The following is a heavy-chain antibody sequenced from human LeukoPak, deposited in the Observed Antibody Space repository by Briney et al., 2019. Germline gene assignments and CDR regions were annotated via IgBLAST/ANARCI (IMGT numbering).Heavy chain of an antibody. CDR2: IYYSGST. J-gene: IGHJ6*02. D-gene: IGHD3-3*01. Sequence: SETLSLTCTASGGSISSTSYYWGWIRRPPGKGLEWIGYIYYSGSTNYNPSLKSRVTISVDTSKNQFSLKLSSVTAADTAVYYCARVAGVFWSGYAFYYYYGMDVWGQGTTVTVSS. CDR3: ARVAGVFWSGYAFYYYYGMDV. CDR1: GGSISSTSYY. V-gene: IGHV4-61*05.